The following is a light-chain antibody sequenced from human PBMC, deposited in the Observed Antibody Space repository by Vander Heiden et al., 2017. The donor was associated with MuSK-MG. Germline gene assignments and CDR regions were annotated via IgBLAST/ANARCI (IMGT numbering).Light chain of an antibody. CDR2: KVS. Sequence: DVVMTQSPLSLPVTLGQPASISCRSSQSLLYSDGNTYLYWFHQRPGQSPRRLIYKVSNRDSGVPDRFSGSGSGTDFTLQISRVEAEDLGVYYCRQGAHWPRTFGQGTKVXIK. CDR1: QSLLYSDGNTY. V-gene: IGKV2-30*01. CDR3: RQGAHWPRT. J-gene: IGKJ1*01.